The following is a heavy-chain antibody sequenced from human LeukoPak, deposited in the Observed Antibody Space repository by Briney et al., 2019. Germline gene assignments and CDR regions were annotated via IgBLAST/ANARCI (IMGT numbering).Heavy chain of an antibody. Sequence: GGSLRLSCAASGFTFSNAWMSWVRQAPGKGLEWVGRIKSKTDGGTTDYAAPVKGRFTISRDDSKNTLYLQMNSLKTEDTAVYYCTSTYYYDTNDAFDIWGQGTMVTVSS. CDR2: IKSKTDGGTT. D-gene: IGHD3-22*01. CDR1: GFTFSNAW. CDR3: TSTYYYDTNDAFDI. V-gene: IGHV3-15*01. J-gene: IGHJ3*02.